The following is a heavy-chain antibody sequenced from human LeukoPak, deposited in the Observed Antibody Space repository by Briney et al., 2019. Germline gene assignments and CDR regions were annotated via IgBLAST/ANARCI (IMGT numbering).Heavy chain of an antibody. Sequence: GGSLRLSCAASGFTFSSYSMNWVRQAPGKGLEWVSYISSSSNTIYYAGSVKGRFTISRDNAKNSLYLQMNSLRDEDTAVYYCARAGLGYGGHFDYWGQGTLVTVSS. CDR3: ARAGLGYGGHFDY. J-gene: IGHJ4*02. D-gene: IGHD4-23*01. CDR1: GFTFSSYS. CDR2: ISSSSNTI. V-gene: IGHV3-48*02.